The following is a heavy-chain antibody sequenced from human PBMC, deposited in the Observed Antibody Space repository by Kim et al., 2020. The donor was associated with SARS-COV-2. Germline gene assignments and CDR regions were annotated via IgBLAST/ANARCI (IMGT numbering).Heavy chain of an antibody. V-gene: IGHV3-66*04. CDR3: AGRTIFGVVRSHFDY. Sequence: DSGKGRFTITRDNSKNTLYLQMNSQRAEDTAVYYCAGRTIFGVVRSHFDYWGQGTLVTVSS. J-gene: IGHJ4*02. D-gene: IGHD3-3*01.